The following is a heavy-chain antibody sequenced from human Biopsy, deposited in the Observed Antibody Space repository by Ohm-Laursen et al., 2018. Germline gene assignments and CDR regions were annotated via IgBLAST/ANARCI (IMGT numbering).Heavy chain of an antibody. CDR1: GFTFSDYY. CDR3: ARDWGGDYGGNIDYYYFYGMDV. Sequence: SLRLSCTASGFTFSDYYMSWVCQAPGQGLEWLSYISRSGSIIDYADSVKGRFTTSRDNAQNTLYLQMNSLRAGDTAVYYCARDWGGDYGGNIDYYYFYGMDVWGQGTTVTVSS. CDR2: ISRSGSII. D-gene: IGHD4-23*01. V-gene: IGHV3-11*01. J-gene: IGHJ6*02.